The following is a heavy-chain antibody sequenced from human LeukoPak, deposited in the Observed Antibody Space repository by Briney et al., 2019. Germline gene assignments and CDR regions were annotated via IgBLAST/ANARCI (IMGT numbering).Heavy chain of an antibody. CDR3: ARPNGDFYNWFDT. V-gene: IGHV1-2*02. CDR2: INPNSGDT. D-gene: IGHD2-21*02. CDR1: GYTFTGYY. J-gene: IGHJ5*02. Sequence: GASVKVSCKASGYTFTGYYIHWVRQAPGQGPEYMGWINPNSGDTNYAQKFQDRVTLTRDTSISTAYMELSNLRSDDTAMYYWARPNGDFYNWFDTWGQGTLVTVSS.